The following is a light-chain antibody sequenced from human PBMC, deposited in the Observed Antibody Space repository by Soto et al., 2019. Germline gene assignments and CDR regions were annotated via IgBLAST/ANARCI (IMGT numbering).Light chain of an antibody. V-gene: IGLV2-14*01. CDR1: SSDIGAYNY. J-gene: IGLJ1*01. Sequence: QSALAQPASVSGSPGQSITISCTGTSSDIGAYNYVSWYQQYPGKAPKLMIYGVTNRPSGVSNRFSGSKTGNTASLTISGLQAEDEADFYWFSHRSGGSYGFGNGTKVNVL. CDR3: FSHRSGGSYG. CDR2: GVT.